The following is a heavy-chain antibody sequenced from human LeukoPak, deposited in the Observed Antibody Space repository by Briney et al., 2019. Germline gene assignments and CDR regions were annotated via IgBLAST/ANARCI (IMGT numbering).Heavy chain of an antibody. V-gene: IGHV3-53*01. CDR3: ARDPTGASV. CDR2: IYRGSTT. J-gene: IGHJ6*04. CDR1: GFTITNNY. Sequence: GGSLRLSCAASGFTITNNYMSWVRLAPGKGLEWISAIYRGSTTYYVDSVEGRFTISRDNSKNMVHLQMNGLTPEDTAVYYCARDPTGASVWGKGTTVTLSS. D-gene: IGHD1-14*01.